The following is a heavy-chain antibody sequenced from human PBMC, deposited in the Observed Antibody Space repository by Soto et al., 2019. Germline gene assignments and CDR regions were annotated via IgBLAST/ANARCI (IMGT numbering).Heavy chain of an antibody. Sequence: QVQLVESGGGVVQPGRSLRLSCAASGFTFSSYGMHWVRQAPGKGLEWVTVISYDGSNKYYADSVKGRFTISRDNSKNTLYLQMNSLRAEDTAVYYCAKDRTGYSGYETHHGMDVWGQGTTVTVSS. J-gene: IGHJ6*02. CDR3: AKDRTGYSGYETHHGMDV. CDR2: ISYDGSNK. V-gene: IGHV3-30*18. CDR1: GFTFSSYG. D-gene: IGHD5-12*01.